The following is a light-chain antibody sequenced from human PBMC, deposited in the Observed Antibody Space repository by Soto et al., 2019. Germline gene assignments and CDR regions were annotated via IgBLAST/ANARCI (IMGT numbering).Light chain of an antibody. CDR3: QQYNSYPWT. Sequence: EIVLTQSPGTLSLSPGERATLSCRASQSVSSSYLAWYQQQPGQAPRLLIYEASSLQSGVPSRFSGSGSGTEFTLTISSLQPDDFATYYCQQYNSYPWTFGQGTKVDIK. V-gene: IGKV3-20*01. CDR1: QSVSSSY. CDR2: EAS. J-gene: IGKJ1*01.